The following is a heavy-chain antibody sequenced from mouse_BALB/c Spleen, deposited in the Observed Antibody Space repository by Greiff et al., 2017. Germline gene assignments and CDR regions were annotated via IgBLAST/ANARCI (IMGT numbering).Heavy chain of an antibody. Sequence: EVKLMESGGGLVKPGGSLKLSCAASGFTFSSYAMSWVRQTPEKRLEWVASISSGGSTYYPDSVKGRFTISRDNARNILYLQMSSLRSEDTAMYYCARGQPFAYWGQGTLVTVSA. V-gene: IGHV5-6-5*01. CDR2: ISSGGST. CDR1: GFTFSSYA. J-gene: IGHJ3*01. CDR3: ARGQPFAY.